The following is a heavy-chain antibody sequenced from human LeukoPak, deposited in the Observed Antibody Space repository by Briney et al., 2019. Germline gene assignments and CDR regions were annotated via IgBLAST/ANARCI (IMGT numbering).Heavy chain of an antibody. Sequence: PGRSLRLSCAASGFTLDDYAMHWVRQPPGKGLEWVSGISWNSETLGYADPVKGRFTISRDNAKNSLYLQMNSLRADDTALYYCAKGSGITLVRDLDYWGQGTLVTVSS. CDR2: ISWNSETL. D-gene: IGHD3-10*01. V-gene: IGHV3-9*01. J-gene: IGHJ4*02. CDR1: GFTLDDYA. CDR3: AKGSGITLVRDLDY.